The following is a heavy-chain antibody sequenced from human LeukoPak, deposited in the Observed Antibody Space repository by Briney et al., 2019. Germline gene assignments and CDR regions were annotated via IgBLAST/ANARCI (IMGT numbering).Heavy chain of an antibody. J-gene: IGHJ4*02. CDR1: GLTFSSYG. Sequence: GGSLRLSCAASGLTFSSYGTHWVRQAPGKGLEWVAFIRYDGSNKYYADSVKGRFTISRDNSKNTLYLQMNSLRAEDTAVYYCAKDYDSSGFSHYFDYWGQGTLVTVSS. CDR2: IRYDGSNK. D-gene: IGHD3-22*01. CDR3: AKDYDSSGFSHYFDY. V-gene: IGHV3-30*02.